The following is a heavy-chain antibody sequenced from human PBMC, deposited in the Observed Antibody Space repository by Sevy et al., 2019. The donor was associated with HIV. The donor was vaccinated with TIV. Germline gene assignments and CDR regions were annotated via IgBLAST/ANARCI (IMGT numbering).Heavy chain of an antibody. CDR1: GYTFTSYG. CDR2: INGYNGNT. CDR3: AREEAAGGTPIDY. V-gene: IGHV1-18*04. D-gene: IGHD6-13*01. J-gene: IGHJ4*01. Sequence: ASVKVSCKASGYTFTSYGISWVRQAPGQGLEWMGWINGYNGNTNYGKKLQGRVTMTTDTSTNTAYMELRSLRSDDTAVYYCAREEAAGGTPIDYWGHGTLHTVSS.